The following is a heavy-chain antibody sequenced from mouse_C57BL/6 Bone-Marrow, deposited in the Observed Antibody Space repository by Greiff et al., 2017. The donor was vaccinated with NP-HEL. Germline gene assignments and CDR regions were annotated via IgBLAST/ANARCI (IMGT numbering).Heavy chain of an antibody. J-gene: IGHJ3*01. V-gene: IGHV1-81*01. D-gene: IGHD1-1*01. CDR3: AREGYFYGSSSSWFAY. CDR2: IYPRSGNT. Sequence: VQLVESGAELARPGASVKLSCKASGYTFTSYGISWVKQRTGQGLEWIGEIYPRSGNTYYNEKFKGKATLTADKSSSTAYMELRSLTSEDSAVYFCAREGYFYGSSSSWFAYWGQGTLVTVSA. CDR1: GYTFTSYG.